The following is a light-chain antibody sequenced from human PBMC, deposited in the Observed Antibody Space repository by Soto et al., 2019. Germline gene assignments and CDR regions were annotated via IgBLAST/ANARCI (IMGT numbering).Light chain of an antibody. J-gene: IGLJ2*01. CDR1: SSNIGAGYD. CDR2: GNS. Sequence: QSVLTQPPSVPGAPGQRVTIPCTGSSSNIGAGYDVHWYQQLPGTAPKLPTYGNSNRPSGVPDRFSGSKSGTSASLATTGLQAEDEADYYCQSYDSSLSGSVVFGGGTKLTVL. V-gene: IGLV1-40*01. CDR3: QSYDSSLSGSVV.